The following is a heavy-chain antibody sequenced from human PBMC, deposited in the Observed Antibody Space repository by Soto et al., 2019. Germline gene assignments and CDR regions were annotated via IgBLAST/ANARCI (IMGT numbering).Heavy chain of an antibody. CDR2: ISSSSSYI. CDR3: ARDWSYGDFTPYYYYYGMDV. D-gene: IGHD4-17*01. V-gene: IGHV3-21*01. CDR1: GFTFSSYS. J-gene: IGHJ6*02. Sequence: LRLSCAASGFTFSSYSMNWVRQAPGKGLEWVSSISSSSSYIYYADSVKGRFTISRDNAKNSLYLQMNSLRAEDTAVYYCARDWSYGDFTPYYYYYGMDVWGQGTTVTVSS.